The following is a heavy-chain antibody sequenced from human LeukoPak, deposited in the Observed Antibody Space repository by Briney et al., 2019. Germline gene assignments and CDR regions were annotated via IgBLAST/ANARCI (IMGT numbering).Heavy chain of an antibody. CDR3: AREPSGNFGQLVSSAEYFQH. D-gene: IGHD5/OR15-5a*01. V-gene: IGHV3-30-3*01. CDR1: GFTFSNYA. CDR2: ISFDGDNE. Sequence: GGSLRLSCATSGFTFSNYAIHRVRQAPGKGLEWVADISFDGDNEYYADSVRGRFMIARDNSKNTVYLQMNSLTIEDTAVYYCAREPSGNFGQLVSSAEYFQHWGQGTRVTVSS. J-gene: IGHJ1*01.